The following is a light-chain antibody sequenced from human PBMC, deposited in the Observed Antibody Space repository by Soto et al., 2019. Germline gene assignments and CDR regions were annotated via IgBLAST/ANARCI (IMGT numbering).Light chain of an antibody. V-gene: IGLV1-51*01. Sequence: QSLLTQPPSVSAAPRQKVTISCSGSSSNIGNNFVSWFQQLPGTAPKLLIYENNKRPLGIPDRFSGSKSGTSATLGIAGLQTGDEADYYCGTWDSSLSAGVFGGGTKVTVL. CDR3: GTWDSSLSAGV. J-gene: IGLJ2*01. CDR1: SSNIGNNF. CDR2: ENN.